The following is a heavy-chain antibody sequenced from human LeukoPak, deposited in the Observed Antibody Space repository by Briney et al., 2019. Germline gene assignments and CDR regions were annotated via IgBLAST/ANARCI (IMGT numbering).Heavy chain of an antibody. Sequence: GGSPRLSCAASGFTFSSYAMSWVRQAPGKGLEWVSAISGSGGSTYYADSVKGRFTISRDNSKNTLYLQMNSLRAEDTAVYYCAKARQGLRLGESDYWGQGTLVTVSS. J-gene: IGHJ4*02. CDR2: ISGSGGST. D-gene: IGHD3-16*01. V-gene: IGHV3-23*01. CDR1: GFTFSSYA. CDR3: AKARQGLRLGESDY.